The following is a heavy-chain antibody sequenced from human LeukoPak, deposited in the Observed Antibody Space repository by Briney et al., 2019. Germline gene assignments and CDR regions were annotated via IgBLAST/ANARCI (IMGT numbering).Heavy chain of an antibody. CDR3: ARGPGIAAAPFDP. CDR2: INHSGST. V-gene: IGHV4-34*01. J-gene: IGHJ5*02. D-gene: IGHD6-13*01. CDR1: GGSFSGYY. Sequence: PSETLSLTCAVHGGSFSGYYWSWIRQPPGKGLEWIGEINHSGSTNYHPSLKSRVTISVDTSKNQFSLKLSSVTAAETAVYYCARGPGIAAAPFDPWGQGTLVTVSS.